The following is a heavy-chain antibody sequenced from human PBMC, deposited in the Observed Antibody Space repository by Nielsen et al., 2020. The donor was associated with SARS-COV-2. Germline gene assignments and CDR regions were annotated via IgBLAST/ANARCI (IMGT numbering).Heavy chain of an antibody. CDR3: AREGHTFGGVHDAFDI. V-gene: IGHV3-11*05. J-gene: IGHJ3*02. Sequence: LKISCAASGFTFRDNYMSWIRQAPGKGLEWVSFISSSSGNTDYADSVKGRFTISRDNAKNSLYLQMNSLRAEDTAVYYCAREGHTFGGVHDAFDIWGQGTMVTVTS. CDR1: GFTFRDNY. CDR2: ISSSSGNT. D-gene: IGHD3-16*01.